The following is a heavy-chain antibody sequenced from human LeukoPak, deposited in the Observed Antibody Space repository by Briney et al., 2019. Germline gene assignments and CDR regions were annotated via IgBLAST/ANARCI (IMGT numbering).Heavy chain of an antibody. CDR3: ARAEGYYDSSGYYYGYYFDY. J-gene: IGHJ4*02. CDR2: IYHSGST. Sequence: SETLSLTCAVSGGSISSSNWWSWVRQPPGKGLEWIGEIYHSGSTNYNPSLKSRVAISVDKSKNQFSLKLSSVTAADTAVYYCARAEGYYDSSGYYYGYYFDYWGQGTLVAVSS. CDR1: GGSISSSNW. D-gene: IGHD3-22*01. V-gene: IGHV4-4*02.